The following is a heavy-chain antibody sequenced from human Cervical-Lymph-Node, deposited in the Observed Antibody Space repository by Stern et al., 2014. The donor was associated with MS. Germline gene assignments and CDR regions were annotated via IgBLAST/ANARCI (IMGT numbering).Heavy chain of an antibody. CDR2: IHYTGST. J-gene: IGHJ4*02. CDR1: GGSISSSSYY. Sequence: QLQLQESGPGLVKPSETLSLICTVSGGSISSSSYYWGWIRQPPGKGLEWIGSIHYTGSTYYNPSLKSRIPIYVDRSKTHFPRRLSWVTAADTAVYYCARRGSGYILDYWGQGTLVTVSS. CDR3: ARRGSGYILDY. D-gene: IGHD6-19*01. V-gene: IGHV4-39*01.